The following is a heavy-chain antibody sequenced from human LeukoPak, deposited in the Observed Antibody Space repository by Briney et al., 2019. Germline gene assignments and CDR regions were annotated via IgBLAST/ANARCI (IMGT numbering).Heavy chain of an antibody. CDR1: GFTFDDYA. D-gene: IGHD3-10*01. J-gene: IGHJ6*02. Sequence: GWSLRLSCAASGFTFDDYAMHWVRQAPGKGLEWVSGISWNSGSIGYADSVKGRFTISRDNAKNSLYLQMNSLRAEDTALYYCAKDDGSGANYYYGMDVWGQGTTVTVSS. CDR3: AKDDGSGANYYYGMDV. V-gene: IGHV3-9*01. CDR2: ISWNSGSI.